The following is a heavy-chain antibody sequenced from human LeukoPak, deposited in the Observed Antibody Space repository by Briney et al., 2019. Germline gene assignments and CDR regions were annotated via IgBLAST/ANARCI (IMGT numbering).Heavy chain of an antibody. CDR1: GGTFNSYA. J-gene: IGHJ3*02. Sequence: GASVKVSCKTSGGTFNSYALSWVRQAPGQGLEWMGGIIPIFGTTKYARSFQDRVTITADESTITAYMELSSLRSDDTAIYYCARGHPSNNWTFDTWGQGTMLTVSS. CDR3: ARGHPSNNWTFDT. D-gene: IGHD1-1*01. V-gene: IGHV1-69*13. CDR2: IIPIFGTT.